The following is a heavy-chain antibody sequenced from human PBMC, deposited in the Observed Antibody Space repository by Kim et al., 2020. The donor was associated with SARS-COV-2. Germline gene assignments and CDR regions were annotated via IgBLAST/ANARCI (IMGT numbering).Heavy chain of an antibody. Sequence: AQGFTGRFVFSLDTSVSTAYLQISSLKAEDTAVYYCARAHSRGWYDLFDYWGQGTLVTVSS. CDR3: ARAHSRGWYDLFDY. J-gene: IGHJ4*02. V-gene: IGHV7-4-1*02. D-gene: IGHD6-19*01.